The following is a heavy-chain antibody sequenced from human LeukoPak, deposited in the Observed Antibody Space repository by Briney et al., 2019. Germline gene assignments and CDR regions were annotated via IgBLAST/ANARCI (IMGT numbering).Heavy chain of an antibody. CDR1: GDSISSSSYY. V-gene: IGHV4-39*07. Sequence: SETLSLTCTVSGDSISSSSYYWGWIRQPPGTGLEWIGSIYYSGSTYYNPSLKSRVTMSVDTSKNQFSLKLSSVTAADTAVYYRAREYGSGSEFDPWGQGTLVTVSS. CDR3: AREYGSGSEFDP. D-gene: IGHD3-10*01. J-gene: IGHJ5*02. CDR2: IYYSGST.